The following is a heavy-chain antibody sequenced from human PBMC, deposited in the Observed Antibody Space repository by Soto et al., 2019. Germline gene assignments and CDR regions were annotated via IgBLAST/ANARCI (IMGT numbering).Heavy chain of an antibody. CDR3: ARASRPRYFDWLFLDY. J-gene: IGHJ4*02. D-gene: IGHD3-9*01. CDR2: IYYSGST. V-gene: IGHV4-59*01. Sequence: QVQLQESGPGLVKPSETLSLTCTVSGGSISSYYWSWIRQPPGKGLEWIGYIYYSGSTNYNPSLKSRVTISVDTSKNQFSLKLSSVTAADTAVYYCARASRPRYFDWLFLDYWGQGTLVTVSS. CDR1: GGSISSYY.